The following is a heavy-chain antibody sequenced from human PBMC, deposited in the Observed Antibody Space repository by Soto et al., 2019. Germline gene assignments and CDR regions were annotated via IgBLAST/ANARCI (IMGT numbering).Heavy chain of an antibody. CDR3: ARVDTIFGVTQTPNFYYYGMDA. D-gene: IGHD3-3*01. J-gene: IGHJ6*02. V-gene: IGHV4-34*01. CDR2: INHSGST. CDR1: GGSFSGYY. Sequence: SETLSLTCAVYGGSFSGYYWSWIRQPPGKGLEWIGEINHSGSTNYNPSLKSRVTISVDTSKNQFSLKLSSVTAADTAVYYCARVDTIFGVTQTPNFYYYGMDAWGQGTTVTVSS.